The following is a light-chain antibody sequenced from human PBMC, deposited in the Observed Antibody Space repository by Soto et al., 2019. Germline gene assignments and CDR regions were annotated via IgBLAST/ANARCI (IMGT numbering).Light chain of an antibody. J-gene: IGLJ2*01. V-gene: IGLV6-57*04. CDR3: SSYSSDTTPVI. CDR2: EDN. CDR1: SGSIVSNY. Sequence: NFMLAQPHSVSESPGKTVTISCTRSSGSIVSNYVQWYQQRPGSAPTTVIYEDNQRPSGVPDRFSGSIDSSSNSASLTISGLKTEDEADYYCSSYSSDTTPVIFGGGTKLTVL.